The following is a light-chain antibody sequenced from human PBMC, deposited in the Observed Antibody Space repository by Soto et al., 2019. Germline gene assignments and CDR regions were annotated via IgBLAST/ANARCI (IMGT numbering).Light chain of an antibody. CDR1: QSVSRY. J-gene: IGKJ5*01. V-gene: IGKV3-11*01. CDR3: QQRSNWPIT. CDR2: DAS. Sequence: EIVLTQSPATLSLSPGERATLSCRASQSVSRYLAWYQQKPGQAPRLLIYDASNRATGIPARFSGSGSGTDFTLTISRLEPEDFAVYYCQQRSNWPITFGQGNDWRI.